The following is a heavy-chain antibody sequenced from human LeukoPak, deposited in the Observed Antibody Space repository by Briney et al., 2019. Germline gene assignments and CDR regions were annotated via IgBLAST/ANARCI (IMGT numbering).Heavy chain of an antibody. D-gene: IGHD3-3*01. CDR2: IKQDRSEK. V-gene: IGHV3-7*01. CDR3: ARLREIPVFGVVTKFTSYLDY. Sequence: GGSLRLSCAASGFTFTNYWMSWVRQAPGKGLELVANIKQDRSEKYYVDSVKGRFTISRDNAKNSLYLQMNSLRAEDTAVYYCARLREIPVFGVVTKFTSYLDYWGQGTLVTVSS. J-gene: IGHJ4*02. CDR1: GFTFTNYW.